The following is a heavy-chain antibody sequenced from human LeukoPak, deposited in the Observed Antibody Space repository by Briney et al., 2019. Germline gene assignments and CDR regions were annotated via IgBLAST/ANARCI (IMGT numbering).Heavy chain of an antibody. Sequence: SETLSLTCTVSGGSISSYYWSWIRQPPGKGLEWIGYIYYSGSTNYNPSLKSRVTISVDTSKNQFSLKLSSVTAADTAVYYCARHRDTAMVIDYWGQGTLVTVSS. CDR3: ARHRDTAMVIDY. CDR1: GGSISSYY. V-gene: IGHV4-59*08. D-gene: IGHD5-18*01. CDR2: IYYSGST. J-gene: IGHJ4*02.